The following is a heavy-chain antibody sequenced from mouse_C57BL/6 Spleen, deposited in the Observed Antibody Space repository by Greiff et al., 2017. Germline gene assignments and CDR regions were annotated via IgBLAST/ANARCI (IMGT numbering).Heavy chain of an antibody. V-gene: IGHV1-55*01. D-gene: IGHD1-1*01. CDR2: IYPGSGST. J-gene: IGHJ4*01. CDR1: GYTFTSYW. CDR3: ARHDYYGSSPYAMDD. Sequence: QVQLQQPGAELVKPGASVKMSCKSSGYTFTSYWITWVKQRPGQGLAWIGDIYPGSGSTNYNVKFKSKATLTVDPSSSTAYMQLSSLTSEDAAVYYCARHDYYGSSPYAMDDWGQGTSVTVSS.